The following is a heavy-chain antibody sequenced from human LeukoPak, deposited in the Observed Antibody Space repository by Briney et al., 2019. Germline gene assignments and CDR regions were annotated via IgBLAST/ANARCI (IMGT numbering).Heavy chain of an antibody. Sequence: GGSLRLSCAASGFTFSSYEMNWVRQAPGKGLEWVSYISSSGSTIYYADSVKGRFTISRDDSKNTLYLQMNNLRVEDTAVYYCAKDGAWLRFDDWGQGILVTVSS. CDR2: ISSSGSTI. CDR3: AKDGAWLRFDD. J-gene: IGHJ4*02. V-gene: IGHV3-48*03. D-gene: IGHD5-12*01. CDR1: GFTFSSYE.